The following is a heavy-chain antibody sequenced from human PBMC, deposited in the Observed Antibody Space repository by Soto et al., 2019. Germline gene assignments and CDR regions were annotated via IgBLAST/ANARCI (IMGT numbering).Heavy chain of an antibody. V-gene: IGHV4-59*08. CDR2: IYYSGST. Sequence: QVQLQESGPGLVKPSETLSLTCTVSGGSISSYYWSWIRQPPGKGLEWIGYIYYSGSTNYNPSLKSRVTISVDTSKNQFSLKLSSVTAADPAVYYCARHSAGWFDPWGQGTLVTVSS. J-gene: IGHJ5*02. CDR3: ARHSAGWFDP. D-gene: IGHD3-10*01. CDR1: GGSISSYY.